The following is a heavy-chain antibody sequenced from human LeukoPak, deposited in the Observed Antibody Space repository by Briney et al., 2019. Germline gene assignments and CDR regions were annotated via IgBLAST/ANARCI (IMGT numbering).Heavy chain of an antibody. CDR2: ISSSRSYI. V-gene: IGHV3-21*04. Sequence: GGSLRLSCAASGFTFSSYSMNWVRQAPGKGLEWVSSISSSRSYIYYADSVKGRFTISRDNSKNTLYLQMNSLRAEDTAVYYCAREGLIAVAGSVAYFDYWGQGTLVTVSS. CDR1: GFTFSSYS. J-gene: IGHJ4*02. D-gene: IGHD6-19*01. CDR3: AREGLIAVAGSVAYFDY.